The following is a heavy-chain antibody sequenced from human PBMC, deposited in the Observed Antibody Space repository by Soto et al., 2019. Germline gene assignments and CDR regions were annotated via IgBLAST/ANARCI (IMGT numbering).Heavy chain of an antibody. V-gene: IGHV1-69*01. J-gene: IGHJ6*02. D-gene: IGHD2-21*01. CDR3: ASGLRCISGYYYGMDV. Sequence: QVQRVQSGAEVKKPGSSVKVSCKASGGTFSSYAISWVRQPPGQGLEWMGGIIPIFGTANYEQKFQGRVTITADEATSTAYMELSSLRSEDTAVYYCASGLRCISGYYYGMDVWGQGTTVTVSS. CDR2: IIPIFGTA. CDR1: GGTFSSYA.